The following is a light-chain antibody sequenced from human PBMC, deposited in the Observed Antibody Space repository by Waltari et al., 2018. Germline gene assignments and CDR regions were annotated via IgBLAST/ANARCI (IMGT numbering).Light chain of an antibody. CDR3: QHYVRLPAT. V-gene: IGKV3-20*01. Sequence: EIVLPPSPGTLSLSPGERATLSCRASQSVSRTLAWYQQKPGQAPKLLIYGASIRATGIPDRFTGSGSGTDFSLTISSLEPEDFAMYFCQHYVRLPATFGQGTKVEI. J-gene: IGKJ1*01. CDR1: QSVSRT. CDR2: GAS.